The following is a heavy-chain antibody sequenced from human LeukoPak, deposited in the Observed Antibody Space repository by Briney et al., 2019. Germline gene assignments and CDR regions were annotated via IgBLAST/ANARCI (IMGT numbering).Heavy chain of an antibody. CDR2: INTDGSST. CDR3: AREVSSGYHYFDY. V-gene: IGHV3-74*01. J-gene: IGHJ4*02. D-gene: IGHD3-22*01. Sequence: GGSLRLSCAASGFTFSSYWMHWVRQAPGKGLVWVSRINTDGSSTSYADSVKGRFTISRDNAKNTLYLQMNSLRAEDTAVYYCAREVSSGYHYFDYWGQGTLVTVSS. CDR1: GFTFSSYW.